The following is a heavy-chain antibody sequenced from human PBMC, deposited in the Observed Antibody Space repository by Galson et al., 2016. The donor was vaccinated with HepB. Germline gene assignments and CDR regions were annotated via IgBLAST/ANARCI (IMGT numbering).Heavy chain of an antibody. CDR2: IKQDGSKK. CDR1: GFTFSRYW. CDR3: ARLVGGYSGFDYFDY. J-gene: IGHJ4*02. Sequence: SLRLSCAASGFTFSRYWMSWVRQAPGKGLEWVANIKQDGSKKYYVDSVKGRFTISRDNANNSVFLQTNSLRAEDMAIYYCARLVGGYSGFDYFDYWGQGTLVTVSS. V-gene: IGHV3-7*01. D-gene: IGHD5-12*01.